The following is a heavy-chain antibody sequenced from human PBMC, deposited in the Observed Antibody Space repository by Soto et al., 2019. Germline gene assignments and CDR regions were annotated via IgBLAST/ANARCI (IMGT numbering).Heavy chain of an antibody. D-gene: IGHD1-26*01. CDR3: AKEWADDAFDI. J-gene: IGHJ3*02. CDR2: ISYDGSNK. CDR1: GFTFISYG. V-gene: IGHV3-30*18. Sequence: GGSLRLSCAASGFTFISYGMHWVRQAPGKGLEWVAVISYDGSNKYYADSVKGRFTISRDNSKNTLYLQMNSLRAEDTAVYYCAKEWADDAFDIWGQGTMVTVSS.